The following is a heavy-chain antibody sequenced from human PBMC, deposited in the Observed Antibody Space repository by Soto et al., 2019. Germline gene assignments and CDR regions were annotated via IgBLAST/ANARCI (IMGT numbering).Heavy chain of an antibody. CDR2: IDPSDSYT. Sequence: EVQLVQSGAEVKKPGESLRISCKGSGYSFTSYWISWVRQMPGKGLEWMGRIDPSDSYTNYSPSFQGHVTISADKSISTAYLQRSGLRASDTAMYYCARLQAAAGDNDLTFDYWGQGTLVTVSS. J-gene: IGHJ4*02. CDR1: GYSFTSYW. V-gene: IGHV5-10-1*01. CDR3: ARLQAAAGDNDLTFDY. D-gene: IGHD6-13*01.